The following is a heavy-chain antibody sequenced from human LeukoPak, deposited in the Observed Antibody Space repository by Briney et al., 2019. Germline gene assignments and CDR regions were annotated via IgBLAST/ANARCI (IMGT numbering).Heavy chain of an antibody. CDR2: IYPGGSDT. D-gene: IGHD2-2*01. Sequence: GESLKISCKGSGYSFTIYWIGWVRQMPGKGLEWMGIIYPGGSDTRYSPSFQGQVTISADKSISSAYLQWSSLKASDTAMYYCARPNTEYCSSTSCYGYYYYYMDVWSKGTTVTVSS. J-gene: IGHJ6*03. CDR3: ARPNTEYCSSTSCYGYYYYYMDV. CDR1: GYSFTIYW. V-gene: IGHV5-51*01.